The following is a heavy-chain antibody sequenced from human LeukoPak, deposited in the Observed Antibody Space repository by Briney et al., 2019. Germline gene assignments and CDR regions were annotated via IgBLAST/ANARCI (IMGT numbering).Heavy chain of an antibody. V-gene: IGHV4-31*03. CDR3: AIPYYYDSSGYYGLPDY. Sequence: SETLSLTCTVSGGSISSGGYYWSWIRQHPGKGLEWIGYIYYSGSTYYNPSLKSRVTISVDTSKNQFSLKLSSVTAADTAVYYCAIPYYYDSSGYYGLPDYWGQGTLVTVSS. CDR1: GGSISSGGYY. CDR2: IYYSGST. D-gene: IGHD3-22*01. J-gene: IGHJ4*02.